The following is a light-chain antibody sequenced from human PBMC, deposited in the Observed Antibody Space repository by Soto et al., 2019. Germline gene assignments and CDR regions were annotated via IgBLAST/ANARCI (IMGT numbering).Light chain of an antibody. Sequence: DIVMTQSPDSLAASLGGGATINCNSSQSVLYGSNNKNSLAWYQQKPGQPPKLLICWASTREFGVPDRFSGSGSGTHFTLTISRLQAEDVAVYYCQQYYSTPITFGQGTRLEIK. CDR1: QSVLYGSNNKNS. J-gene: IGKJ5*01. CDR3: QQYYSTPIT. V-gene: IGKV4-1*01. CDR2: WAS.